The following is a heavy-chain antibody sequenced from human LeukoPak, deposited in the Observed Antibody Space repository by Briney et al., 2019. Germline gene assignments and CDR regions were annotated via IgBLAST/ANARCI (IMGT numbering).Heavy chain of an antibody. Sequence: SVKVSCKASGGTFSSYAISWVRQAPGQGLELMGRIIPIFGTANYAQKFQGRVTITTDESTSTAYMELSSLRSEDTAVYYCARDDQAYDSSGYRAFDIWGQGTMVTVSS. J-gene: IGHJ3*02. CDR2: IIPIFGTA. V-gene: IGHV1-69*05. CDR1: GGTFSSYA. CDR3: ARDDQAYDSSGYRAFDI. D-gene: IGHD3-22*01.